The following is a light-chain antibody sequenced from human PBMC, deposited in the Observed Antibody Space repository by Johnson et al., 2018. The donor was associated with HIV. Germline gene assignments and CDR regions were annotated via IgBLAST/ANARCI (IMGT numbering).Light chain of an antibody. CDR1: SSNIGNNY. CDR2: ENN. Sequence: QSVLTQPPSVSAAPGQKVTISCSGSSSNIGNNYVSWYQQLPGTAPKLLIYENNKRPSGIPDRFSGSKSGTSATLGITGLQPVDEADYYCGTWDSSLSAGVFGTGTNVTVL. CDR3: GTWDSSLSAGV. J-gene: IGLJ1*01. V-gene: IGLV1-51*02.